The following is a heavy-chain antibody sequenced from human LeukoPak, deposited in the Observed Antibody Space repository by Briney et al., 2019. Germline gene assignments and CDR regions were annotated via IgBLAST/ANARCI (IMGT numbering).Heavy chain of an antibody. Sequence: SETLSLACIVSGGSITSNNYYWGWIRQPPGKGLEWIGSIYYSGSAYYNPSLKSRGAISVDTSKNQFFLKLSSVTAADTAVYYCARLPYSSSSYYFDYWGQGTLATVTS. D-gene: IGHD6-6*01. CDR1: GGSITSNNYY. J-gene: IGHJ4*02. CDR2: IYYSGSA. V-gene: IGHV4-39*01. CDR3: ARLPYSSSSYYFDY.